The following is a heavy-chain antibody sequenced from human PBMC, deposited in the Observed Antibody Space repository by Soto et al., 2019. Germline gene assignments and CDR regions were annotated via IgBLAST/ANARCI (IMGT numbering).Heavy chain of an antibody. CDR2: ITSDGKSK. CDR3: ARESGDWPLNWFDP. CDR1: GFNFSNHW. D-gene: IGHD2-21*02. V-gene: IGHV3-74*01. Sequence: GGSLRLSCAASGFNFSNHWMHWVRQRPAEGLVWVSRITSDGKSKAYAESVKGRFAISRDNAKNTLYLQMNGLTAEDTALYYCARESGDWPLNWFDPWGQGTLVTVSS. J-gene: IGHJ5*02.